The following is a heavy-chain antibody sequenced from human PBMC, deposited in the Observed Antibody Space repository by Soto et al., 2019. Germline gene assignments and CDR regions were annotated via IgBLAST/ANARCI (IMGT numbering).Heavy chain of an antibody. J-gene: IGHJ3*02. CDR2: ISAYNGNT. CDR3: ARDSPLISGGSGNQGDAFDI. CDR1: GYTFTSYG. Sequence: QVQLVQSGAEVKKPGASVKVSCKASGYTFTSYGISWVRQAPGQGLEWMGWISAYNGNTNYAQKLQGRVTMTTDTSTSRAYMELRSLRSDDAAVYYCARDSPLISGGSGNQGDAFDIWGQGTMVTVSS. V-gene: IGHV1-18*01. D-gene: IGHD3-10*01.